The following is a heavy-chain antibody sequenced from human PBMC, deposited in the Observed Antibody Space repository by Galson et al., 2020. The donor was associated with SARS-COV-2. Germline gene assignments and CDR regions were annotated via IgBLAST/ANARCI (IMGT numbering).Heavy chain of an antibody. J-gene: IGHJ4*01. CDR3: ARGGLSYSGCSLFAY. CDR1: GYTFSNYV. V-gene: IGHV1-18*01. Sequence: ASAQVPCKDSGYTFSNYVISWVRQAPAQGLEWMGWINAYNGNTNYAQKVQSRVTMTTDTPTSTADLELRSLRSDDTAVYYCARGGLSYSGCSLFAYWGHGTLVTVPS. CDR2: INAYNGNT. D-gene: IGHD1-26*01.